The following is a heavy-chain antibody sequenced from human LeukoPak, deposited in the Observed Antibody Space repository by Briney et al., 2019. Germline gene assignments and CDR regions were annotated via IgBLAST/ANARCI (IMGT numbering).Heavy chain of an antibody. Sequence: GGSLRLSCAASGFTFSSYSMNWVRQAPGKGLVWVSRINSDGSSTSYADSVKGRFTISRDNAKNTLYLQMNSLRAEDTAVYYCARDPPTGDSLDYWGQGTLVTVSS. CDR1: GFTFSSYS. V-gene: IGHV3-74*01. CDR3: ARDPPTGDSLDY. D-gene: IGHD2-21*02. CDR2: INSDGSST. J-gene: IGHJ4*02.